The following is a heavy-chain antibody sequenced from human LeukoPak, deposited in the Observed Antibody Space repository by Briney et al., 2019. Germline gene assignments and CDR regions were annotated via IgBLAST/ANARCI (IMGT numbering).Heavy chain of an antibody. D-gene: IGHD3-9*01. CDR1: GFTFSSYG. CDR3: AKDPGYDILTGYFDY. CDR2: IRYDGNNK. J-gene: IGHJ4*02. V-gene: IGHV3-30*02. Sequence: GGSLKLSCAASGFTFSSYGMHWVRQAPGKGLEWVAFIRYDGNNKYSADSVKGRFTISRDNSKNTLYLQMNSLRAEDTAFYYCAKDPGYDILTGYFDYWGQGTLVTVSS.